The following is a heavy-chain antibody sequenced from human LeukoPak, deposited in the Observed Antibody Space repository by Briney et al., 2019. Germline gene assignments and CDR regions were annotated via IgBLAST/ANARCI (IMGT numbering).Heavy chain of an antibody. CDR2: ISTSSSYI. V-gene: IGHV3-21*01. CDR1: GFTFSSYS. J-gene: IGHJ6*03. CDR3: ARELSGIGRYYFYYYMDV. D-gene: IGHD6-19*01. Sequence: GGSLRLSCAASGFTFSSYSMNWVRQAPGKRLEWVSSISTSSSYIYYADSVKGRFTISRDNSKNSLYLQMNSLRAEDTAVYYCARELSGIGRYYFYYYMDVWGKGTTVTVSS.